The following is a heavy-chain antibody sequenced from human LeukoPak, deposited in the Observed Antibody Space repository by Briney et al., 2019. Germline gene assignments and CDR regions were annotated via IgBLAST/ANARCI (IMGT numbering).Heavy chain of an antibody. D-gene: IGHD4-17*01. CDR1: GGSISSGGYY. CDR2: IYYSGST. J-gene: IGHJ3*02. CDR3: ARDIGTVTTAFDI. V-gene: IGHV4-30-4*08. Sequence: SQTLSLTCTVSGGSISSGGYYWSWIRQHPGKGLEWIGYIYYSGSTYYNPSLKSRVTISVDTSKNQFSLKLSTVTAADTAVYYCARDIGTVTTAFDIWGQGTMATVSS.